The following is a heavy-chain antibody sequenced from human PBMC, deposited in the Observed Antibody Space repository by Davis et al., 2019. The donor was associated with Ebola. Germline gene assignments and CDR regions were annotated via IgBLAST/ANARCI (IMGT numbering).Heavy chain of an antibody. CDR3: ATPLSVGFYDWYFDL. CDR1: GYTFIGYY. CDR2: INPNSGGT. D-gene: IGHD2/OR15-2a*01. Sequence: ASVKVSCKASGYTFIGYYIHWVRQAPGRGLEWMGRINPNSGGTNYAQKFRGRVTMTRDTSISTAYMELTRLRSDDTAAYYCATPLSVGFYDWYFDLWGRGTLVTVSS. J-gene: IGHJ2*01. V-gene: IGHV1-2*02.